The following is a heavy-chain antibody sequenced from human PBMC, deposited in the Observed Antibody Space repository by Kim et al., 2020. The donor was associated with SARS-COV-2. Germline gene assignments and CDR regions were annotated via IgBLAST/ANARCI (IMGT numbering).Heavy chain of an antibody. J-gene: IGHJ6*02. CDR2: ISSSSSYI. V-gene: IGHV3-21*01. Sequence: GGSLRLSCAASGFTFSSYSMNWVRQAPGKGLEWVSSISSSSSYIYYADSVKGRFTISRDNAKNSLYLQMNSLRAEDTAVYYCRVVPAAMKKYYYGMVVWGQGATVTVSS. CDR1: GFTFSSYS. D-gene: IGHD2-2*01. CDR3: RVVPAAMKKYYYGMVV.